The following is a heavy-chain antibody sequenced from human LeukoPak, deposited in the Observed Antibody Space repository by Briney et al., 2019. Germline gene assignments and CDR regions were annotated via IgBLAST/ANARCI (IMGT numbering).Heavy chain of an antibody. CDR1: GFNFDDYG. Sequence: GGSLRLSCAASGFNFDDYGMTWVRQAPGEGLEWVSGISWNGGSTAYVDSVKGRFTISRDNAKNSLYLQMNSLRGEDTALYYCARGSGSYTTYFDFWGQGTLVTVSS. CDR3: ARGSGSYTTYFDF. CDR2: ISWNGGST. D-gene: IGHD1-26*01. V-gene: IGHV3-20*04. J-gene: IGHJ4*02.